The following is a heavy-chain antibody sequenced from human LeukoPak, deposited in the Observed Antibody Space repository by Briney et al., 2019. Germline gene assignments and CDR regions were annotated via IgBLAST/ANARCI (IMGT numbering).Heavy chain of an antibody. CDR1: GYTFSSFG. D-gene: IGHD5-12*01. CDR2: ISAYSGNR. CDR3: ARNSDYETAFDY. Sequence: ASVKVSCKASGYTFSSFGISWVRQAPGQGLEWMGWISAYSGNRNYAQRLQGRVTMTTDTSTNTAYMELRSLRSDDTAVYYCARNSDYETAFDYWGQGTLVTVSS. V-gene: IGHV1-18*01. J-gene: IGHJ4*02.